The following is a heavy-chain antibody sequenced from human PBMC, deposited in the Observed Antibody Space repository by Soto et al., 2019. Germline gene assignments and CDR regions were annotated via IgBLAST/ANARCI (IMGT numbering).Heavy chain of an antibody. D-gene: IGHD5-18*01. CDR1: GFTFSSYG. CDR3: AREERGYSYGPFDY. Sequence: GGSLRLSCAASGFTFSSYGMHWVRQAPGKGLEWVAVIWYDGSNKYYADSVKGRFTISRDNSKNTLYLQMNSLRAEDTAVYYCAREERGYSYGPFDYWGQGTLVTISS. V-gene: IGHV3-33*01. CDR2: IWYDGSNK. J-gene: IGHJ4*02.